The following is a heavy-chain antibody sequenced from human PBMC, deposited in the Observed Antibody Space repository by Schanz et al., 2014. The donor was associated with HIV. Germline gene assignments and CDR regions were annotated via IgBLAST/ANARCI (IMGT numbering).Heavy chain of an antibody. D-gene: IGHD3-22*01. J-gene: IGHJ4*02. CDR2: MWYDGSDQ. CDR3: AKGVLRDYHDSSGYPR. V-gene: IGHV3-33*06. CDR1: GFTFSSSG. Sequence: QVQLVESGGGVVQPGRSLRLSCTASGFTFSSSGMHWVRQAPGKGLEWVAVMWYDGSDQYYADSVKGRFTISRDNSNNTLSLQMNSLRAEDTAVYYCAKGVLRDYHDSSGYPRWGQGTLVTVSS.